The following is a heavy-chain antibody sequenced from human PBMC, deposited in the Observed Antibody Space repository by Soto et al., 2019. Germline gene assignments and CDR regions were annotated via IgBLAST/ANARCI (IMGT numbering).Heavy chain of an antibody. J-gene: IGHJ5*02. D-gene: IGHD4-17*01. CDR2: IYYSGST. V-gene: IGHV4-31*03. CDR3: ARALRSGWFDP. Sequence: PSETLSLTCFVSGGSISSGGYYWSWIRQHPGKGLEWIGYIYYSGSTYYNPSLKSRVTISVDTSKNQFSLKLSSVTDADTAVYYCARALRSGWFDPWGKGTLVTVSS. CDR1: GGSISSGGYY.